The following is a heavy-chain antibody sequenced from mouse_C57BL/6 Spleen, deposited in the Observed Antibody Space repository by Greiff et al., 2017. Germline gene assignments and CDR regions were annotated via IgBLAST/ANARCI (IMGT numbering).Heavy chain of an antibody. CDR1: GYSFTDYN. CDR3: AESYYYGSNYFDY. J-gene: IGHJ2*01. D-gene: IGHD1-1*01. Sequence: VQLKQSGPELVKPGASVKISCKASGYSFTDYNMNWVKQSNGKSLEWIGVINPNYGTTSYNQKFKGKATLTVDQSSSTAYMQLNSLTSEDSAVYYCAESYYYGSNYFDYWGQGTTLTVSS. V-gene: IGHV1-39*01. CDR2: INPNYGTT.